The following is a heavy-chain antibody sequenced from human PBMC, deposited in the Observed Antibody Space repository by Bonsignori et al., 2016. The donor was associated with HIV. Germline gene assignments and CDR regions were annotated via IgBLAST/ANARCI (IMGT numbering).Heavy chain of an antibody. V-gene: IGHV4-38-2*01. J-gene: IGHJ4*02. CDR3: ARQALGYYFDY. Sequence: WIRTPPGKGLEWIGSIYHSGSTYYNPSLKSRVTISVDTSKNQFSLKLSSVTAADTAVYYCARQALGYYFDYWGQGTLVTVSS. D-gene: IGHD1-26*01. CDR2: IYHSGST.